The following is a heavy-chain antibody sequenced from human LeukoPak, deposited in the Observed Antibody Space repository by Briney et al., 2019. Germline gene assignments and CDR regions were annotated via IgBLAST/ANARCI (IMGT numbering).Heavy chain of an antibody. V-gene: IGHV3-64*01. J-gene: IGHJ4*02. Sequence: GGSLRLSCAASGFTFSSYAMHWVRQAPGKGLEYVSAISSNGGSTYYANSVKGRFTISRDNSKNTLYLQMGSLRSDDTAVYYCARVGIAARLRGIYDYWGQGTLVTVSS. CDR3: ARVGIAARLRGIYDY. CDR2: ISSNGGST. D-gene: IGHD6-6*01. CDR1: GFTFSSYA.